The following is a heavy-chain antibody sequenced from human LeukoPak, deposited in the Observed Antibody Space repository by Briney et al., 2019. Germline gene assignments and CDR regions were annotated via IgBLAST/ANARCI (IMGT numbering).Heavy chain of an antibody. CDR1: GFTFSSYW. V-gene: IGHV3-7*01. J-gene: IGHJ4*02. CDR2: IKQDGSEK. Sequence: GGSLTLSCAASGFTFSSYWMSWVRQAPGKGLEWVANIKQDGSEKYYVDSVKGRFTISRDNAKNSLYLQMSSLRAEDTAVYYCARAPKYYDSSGCYFGYWGQGTLVTVSS. CDR3: ARAPKYYDSSGCYFGY. D-gene: IGHD3-22*01.